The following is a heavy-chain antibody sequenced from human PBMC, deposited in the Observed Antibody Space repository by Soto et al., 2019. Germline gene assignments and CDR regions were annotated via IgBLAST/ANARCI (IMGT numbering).Heavy chain of an antibody. CDR2: INSDGSST. D-gene: IGHD2-15*01. CDR3: AKDRTPKAATPKSKYFQH. CDR1: GFTFSSYW. J-gene: IGHJ1*01. Sequence: PGGSLRLSCAASGFTFSSYWMHWVRQAPGKGLVWVSRINSDGSSTSYADSVKGRFTISRDNSKNTLYLQMNSLRAEDTAVYYCAKDRTPKAATPKSKYFQHWGQGTLVTVSS. V-gene: IGHV3-74*01.